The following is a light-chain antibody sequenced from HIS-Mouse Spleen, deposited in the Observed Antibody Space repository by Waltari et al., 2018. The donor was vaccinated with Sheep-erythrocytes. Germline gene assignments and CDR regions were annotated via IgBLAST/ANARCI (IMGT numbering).Light chain of an antibody. J-gene: IGLJ1*01. CDR3: CSYAGSYNHV. CDR1: SSDVGGYNS. CDR2: DVS. Sequence: QSALTQPRSVSGSPGQSLPIPCTGTSSDVGGYNSVSWFHQHPAKAPKLMIYDVSKRPSGVPDRFSGSKSGNTASLTISGLQAEDEADYYCCSYAGSYNHVFATGTKVTVL. V-gene: IGLV2-11*01.